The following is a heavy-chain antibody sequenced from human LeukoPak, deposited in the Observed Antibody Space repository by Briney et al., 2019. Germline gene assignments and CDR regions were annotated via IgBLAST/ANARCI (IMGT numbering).Heavy chain of an antibody. CDR2: ISSSSSYI. D-gene: IGHD6-6*01. CDR3: ARHRGPKAARRDYFDY. V-gene: IGHV3-21*01. J-gene: IGHJ4*02. CDR1: GFTFSSYS. Sequence: GGSLRLSCAASGFTFSSYSMNWVRQAPGKGLEWVSSISSSSSYIYYADSVKGRFTISRDNAKNSLYLQMNSLRAEDTAVYYCARHRGPKAARRDYFDYWGQGTLVTVSS.